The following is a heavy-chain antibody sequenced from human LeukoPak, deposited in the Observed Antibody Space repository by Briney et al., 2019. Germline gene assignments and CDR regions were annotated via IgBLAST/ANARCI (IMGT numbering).Heavy chain of an antibody. CDR3: VRGGSNTAMAHEY. CDR1: GFTVSSSA. D-gene: IGHD5-18*01. J-gene: IGHJ4*02. V-gene: IGHV3-23*01. CDR2: IIGRGGST. Sequence: GRSPRLSFAASGFTVSSSAMSSARPAPGDGLGWVSAIIGRGGSTSYADSVKGRFTYSRDNTQTPFCLHMNRLRVEDRAMYCCVRGGSNTAMAHEYWGQGTLVTVSS.